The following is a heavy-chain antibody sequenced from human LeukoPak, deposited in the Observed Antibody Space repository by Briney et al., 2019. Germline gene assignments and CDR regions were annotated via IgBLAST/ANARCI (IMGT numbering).Heavy chain of an antibody. CDR1: GGTFSSYA. CDR2: IIPIFGTA. Sequence: SVKVSCKASGGTFSSYAISWVRQAPGQGLEWMGGIIPIFGTANYAQKFQGRVTITADESTSTTYMELSSLRSEDTAVYYCAREVGYCSSTSCSYYYYGMDVRGQGTTVTVSS. D-gene: IGHD2-2*03. J-gene: IGHJ6*02. CDR3: AREVGYCSSTSCSYYYYGMDV. V-gene: IGHV1-69*13.